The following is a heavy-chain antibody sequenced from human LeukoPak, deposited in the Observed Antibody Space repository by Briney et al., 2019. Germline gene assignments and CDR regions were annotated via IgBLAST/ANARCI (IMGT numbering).Heavy chain of an antibody. V-gene: IGHV3-23*01. CDR2: ISGGGDST. D-gene: IGHD2-21*02. Sequence: GGSLRLSCVASGFTPRSYVMNWVRQTPGKGLEWVSSISGGGDSTFYADSVKGRFSISRDNSKNTLYLQVNGLRTEDTAVYYCAKDYIVVVTASAWGQGTLVTVSS. CDR3: AKDYIVVVTASA. CDR1: GFTPRSYV. J-gene: IGHJ5*02.